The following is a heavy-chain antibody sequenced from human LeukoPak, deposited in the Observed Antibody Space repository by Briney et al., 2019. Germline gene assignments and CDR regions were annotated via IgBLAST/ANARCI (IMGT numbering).Heavy chain of an antibody. Sequence: GGSLRLSCAASGFTFSSYAMSWVRQAPGKGLEWVASINPDGNKKYSADSVKGRFTITRDNAENSLYLQMNSLRVEDTAFYYCARDLAYSRLDYWGQGMLVTVSS. V-gene: IGHV3-7*01. CDR2: INPDGNKK. CDR1: GFTFSSYA. CDR3: ARDLAYSRLDY. J-gene: IGHJ4*02. D-gene: IGHD5-18*01.